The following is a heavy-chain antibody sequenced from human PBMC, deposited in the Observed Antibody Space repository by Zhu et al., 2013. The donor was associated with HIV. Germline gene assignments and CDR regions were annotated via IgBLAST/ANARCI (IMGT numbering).Heavy chain of an antibody. CDR1: GYTLTTYG. D-gene: IGHD4-17*01. CDR3: ARGTYGDY. CDR2: ISAYNGNT. J-gene: IGHJ4*02. V-gene: IGHV1-18*01. Sequence: QVQLVQSGAEVKKPGASVKVSCKASGYTLTTYGINWVRQAPGQGLEWVGWISAYNGNTKYAQRLQGRVTVTTDTSTSTAYMELRSLRSDDSAVYFCARGTYGDYWGQGTLGPPSPQ.